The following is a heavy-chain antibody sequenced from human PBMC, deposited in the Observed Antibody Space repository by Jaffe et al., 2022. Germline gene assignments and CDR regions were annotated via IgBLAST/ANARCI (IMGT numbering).Heavy chain of an antibody. CDR1: GFTFDDYA. Sequence: EVQLVESGGVVVQPGGSLRLSCAASGFTFDDYAMHWVRQAPGKGLEWVSLISWDGGSTYYADSVKGRFTISRDNSKNSLYLQMNSLRAEDTALYYCAKEYSSSWTFDYWGQGTLVTVSS. V-gene: IGHV3-43D*04. CDR2: ISWDGGST. D-gene: IGHD6-13*01. J-gene: IGHJ4*02. CDR3: AKEYSSSWTFDY.